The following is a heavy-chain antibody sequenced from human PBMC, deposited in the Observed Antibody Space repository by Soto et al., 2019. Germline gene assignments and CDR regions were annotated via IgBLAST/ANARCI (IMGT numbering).Heavy chain of an antibody. Sequence: PSETLSLTCIVSGGSISSRSYYWGWIRQPPGKGLEWIGSISYTGGTDYNPSLKSRFSMSIDTSKNQFSLRLSSVTAADTAVHYCARVGPACNSVSCIRGRWFDPWGQGTRVT. CDR2: ISYTGGT. D-gene: IGHD2-2*01. CDR1: GGSISSRSYY. J-gene: IGHJ5*02. V-gene: IGHV4-39*07. CDR3: ARVGPACNSVSCIRGRWFDP.